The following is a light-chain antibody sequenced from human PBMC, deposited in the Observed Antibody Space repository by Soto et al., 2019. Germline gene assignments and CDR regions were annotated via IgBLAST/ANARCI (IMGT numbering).Light chain of an antibody. CDR3: CSYAGSSTYV. V-gene: IGLV2-23*01. CDR1: SSDVGSYNL. Sequence: QSALTQPASVSGSPGQSITISCTGTSSDVGSYNLVSWYQQHPGKAPKVMIYEGNNRPSGVSNRFSGSKSGNTASLTISGLQAEDEADYYCCSYAGSSTYVFGTGTKVTVL. J-gene: IGLJ1*01. CDR2: EGN.